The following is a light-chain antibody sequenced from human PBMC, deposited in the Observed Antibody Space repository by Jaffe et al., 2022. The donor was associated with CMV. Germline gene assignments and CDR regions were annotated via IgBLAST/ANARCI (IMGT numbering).Light chain of an antibody. Sequence: QSVLTQPPSVSGAPGQRVTISCTGSSSNIGAGYDVHWYQQLPGTAPKLLIYGNSHRPSGVPDRFSGSKSGTSASLAITGLQADDEADYYCQSYDSSLSGYVVFGGGTKLTVL. CDR2: GNS. J-gene: IGLJ2*01. V-gene: IGLV1-40*01. CDR3: QSYDSSLSGYVV. CDR1: SSNIGAGYD.